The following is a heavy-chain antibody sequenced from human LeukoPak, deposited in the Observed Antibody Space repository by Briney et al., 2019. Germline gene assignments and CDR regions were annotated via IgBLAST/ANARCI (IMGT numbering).Heavy chain of an antibody. D-gene: IGHD3-3*01. V-gene: IGHV3-53*01. CDR2: IYSGGST. Sequence: SGGSLRLSCEASGLPVSSNYMSWVRQAPGKGLEWVSVIYSGGSTYYADSVKGRFTISRDNSKNTLYLQMNSLRAEDTAVYYCARAIFGVVSFDYWGQGTLVTVSS. CDR1: GLPVSSNY. J-gene: IGHJ4*02. CDR3: ARAIFGVVSFDY.